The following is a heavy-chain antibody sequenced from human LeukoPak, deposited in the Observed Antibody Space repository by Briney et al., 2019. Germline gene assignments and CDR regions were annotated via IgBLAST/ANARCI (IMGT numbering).Heavy chain of an antibody. V-gene: IGHV4-59*08. J-gene: IGHJ5*02. Sequence: SETLSLTCTVSGGSISSYYWSWIRQPPGKGLERIGYIYYSGSTNYNPSLKSRVTISVDTSKNHFSLKLSSVTAADTAVYYCARRRGPAAMSDWFDPWGQGTLVTVSS. CDR3: ARRRGPAAMSDWFDP. CDR1: GGSISSYY. CDR2: IYYSGST. D-gene: IGHD2-2*01.